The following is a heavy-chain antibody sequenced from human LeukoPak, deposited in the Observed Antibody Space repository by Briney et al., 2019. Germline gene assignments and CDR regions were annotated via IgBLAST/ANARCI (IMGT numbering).Heavy chain of an antibody. V-gene: IGHV3-21*01. CDR2: ISSSSSYI. CDR3: ARVRDSSGYYYVKY. J-gene: IGHJ4*02. CDR1: GSTFSSYS. Sequence: GGSLRLSCAASGSTFSSYSMNWVRQAPGKGLEWVSSISSSSSYIYYADSVKGRFTISRDNAKNSLYLQMNSLRAEDTAVYYCARVRDSSGYYYVKYWGQGTLVTVSS. D-gene: IGHD3-22*01.